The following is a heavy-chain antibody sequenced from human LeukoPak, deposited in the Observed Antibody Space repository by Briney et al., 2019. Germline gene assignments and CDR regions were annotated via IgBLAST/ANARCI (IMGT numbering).Heavy chain of an antibody. D-gene: IGHD3-10*01. CDR3: ARALGSVYYFDY. CDR1: GFTFSTYA. J-gene: IGHJ4*02. V-gene: IGHV3-48*02. CDR2: ISGSGSTI. Sequence: GGSLRLSCSASGFTFSTYAMHWVRQAPGMGLEWISYISGSGSTIFYADSVKGRFTISRDNAKNSLYLQMSSLRDEDTAVYYCARALGSVYYFDYWGQGTLVTVSS.